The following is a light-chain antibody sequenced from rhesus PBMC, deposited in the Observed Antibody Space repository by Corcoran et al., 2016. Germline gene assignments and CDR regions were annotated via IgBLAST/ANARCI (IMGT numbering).Light chain of an antibody. CDR3: QQNYNSPFT. CDR2: EAS. Sequence: QMTQSPSFLSASLGDRVAVTCRASQAINRQLSWFQQKPGKAPTPLIYEASSLQTGVASRFSGSGCGTECTITISSLQTEDVAVYYCQQNYNSPFTFGQGTKLEIK. J-gene: IGKJ2*01. CDR1: QAINRQ. V-gene: IGKV1-94*01.